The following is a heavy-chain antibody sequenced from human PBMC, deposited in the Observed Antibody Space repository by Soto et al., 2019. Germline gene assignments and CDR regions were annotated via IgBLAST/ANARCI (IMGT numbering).Heavy chain of an antibody. CDR3: ASMIGDPVLSFDS. V-gene: IGHV4-59*01. D-gene: IGHD3-10*02. Sequence: QVQLQESSPGLVKPSETLSLTCTVSGGSISSYHWSWIRQPPGRGLEWIGFIFYSGSTSYNPSLKSRVTISIDTSEYQFSLKLNSVTAADTAVYYCASMIGDPVLSFDSWGQGTLVAVSS. J-gene: IGHJ5*01. CDR1: GGSISSYH. CDR2: IFYSGST.